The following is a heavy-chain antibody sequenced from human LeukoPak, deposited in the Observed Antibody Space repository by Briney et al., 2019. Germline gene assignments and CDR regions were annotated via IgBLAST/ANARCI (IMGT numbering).Heavy chain of an antibody. V-gene: IGHV1-2*02. J-gene: IGHJ3*02. CDR3: ARYRNSGASRSPLAI. CDR1: GYRFIDYY. CDR2: INPNNGGT. Sequence: ASVKVSCKASGYRFIDYYVHWVRQAPGQGLEWMGWINPNNGGTNYAVKFKGRVTMARDTSISTVYMEASSLRSDDTAVYYCARYRNSGASRSPLAIWGQGTLVTVSS. D-gene: IGHD1-26*01.